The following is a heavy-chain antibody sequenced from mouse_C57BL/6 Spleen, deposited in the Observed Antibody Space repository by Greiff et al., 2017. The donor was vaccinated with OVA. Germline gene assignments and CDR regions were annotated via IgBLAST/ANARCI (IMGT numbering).Heavy chain of an antibody. V-gene: IGHV3-6*01. CDR3: ARDYDGYYPAWFAY. CDR2: IRYDGSN. CDR1: GYSITSGYY. D-gene: IGHD2-3*01. J-gene: IGHJ3*01. Sequence: EVKLQESGPGLVKPSQSLSLTCSVTGYSITSGYYWNWIRQFPGNKLEWMGYIRYDGSNNYNPSLKNRISITRDTSKNQFFLKLNSVTTEDTATYYGARDYDGYYPAWFAYWGQGTLVTVSA.